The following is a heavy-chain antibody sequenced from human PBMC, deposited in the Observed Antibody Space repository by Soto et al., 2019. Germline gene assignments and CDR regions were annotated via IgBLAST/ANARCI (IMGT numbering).Heavy chain of an antibody. CDR1: GFNFSNYW. D-gene: IGHD2-15*01. CDR2: IKQDGSEK. Sequence: GGSLRLSCAASGFNFSNYWMSWVRQAPGKGLEWVANIKQDGSEKYYMDSVKGRFTISRDNAKNSLYLQMNRLRAEDTAVYYCARDLRGGSCYSSPICGYFDYWGQGTLVTVSS. CDR3: ARDLRGGSCYSSPICGYFDY. J-gene: IGHJ4*02. V-gene: IGHV3-7*05.